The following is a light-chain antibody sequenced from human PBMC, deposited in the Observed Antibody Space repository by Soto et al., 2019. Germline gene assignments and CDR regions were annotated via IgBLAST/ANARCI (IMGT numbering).Light chain of an antibody. V-gene: IGKV3-15*01. J-gene: IGKJ1*01. CDR3: QQYNNWPRT. CDR2: SSS. CDR1: QSVSSSS. Sequence: EIVMTQSPATLSVSPGERATLSCRASQSVSSSSLAWYQHKPGQAPRLLIYSSSTRAAGIPARFGGSGSGTEFTFSISSLQSEDFEVYYCQQYNNWPRTFGQGTKVDIK.